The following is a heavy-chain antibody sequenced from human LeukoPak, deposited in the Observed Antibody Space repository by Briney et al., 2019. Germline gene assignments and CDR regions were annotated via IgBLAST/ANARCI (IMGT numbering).Heavy chain of an antibody. CDR3: ARLVVLPGNRGWYYEH. V-gene: IGHV3-7*03. CDR2: INQGGSEK. CDR1: GFIFSNYW. Sequence: GGSLRLSCAASGFIFSNYWMSWVRQGPGEGLEWVANINQGGSEKYYVDSVKGRFTISRDNAKNSLDLQMNSLRVEDTAIYYCARLVVLPGNRGWYYEHWGQGTLLTVSS. D-gene: IGHD2/OR15-2a*01. J-gene: IGHJ4*02.